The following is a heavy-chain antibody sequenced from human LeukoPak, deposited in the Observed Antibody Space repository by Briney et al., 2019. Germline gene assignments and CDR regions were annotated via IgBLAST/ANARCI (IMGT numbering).Heavy chain of an antibody. CDR2: IYYSGST. V-gene: IGHV4-31*03. Sequence: PSQTLSLTCTVSGGSISSGGYYWSWIRQHPGKGLEWIGYIYYSGSTYYNPSLKSRVTMSVDTSENQFSLKPSSVTAADTAVYYCATTVGSYFDYWSQGTLVTVSS. J-gene: IGHJ4*02. CDR1: GGSISSGGYY. CDR3: ATTVGSYFDY. D-gene: IGHD2-8*02.